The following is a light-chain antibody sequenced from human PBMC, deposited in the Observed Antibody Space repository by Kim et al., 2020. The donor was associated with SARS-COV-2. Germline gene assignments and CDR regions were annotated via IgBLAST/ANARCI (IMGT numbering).Light chain of an antibody. CDR1: QSVSSNY. V-gene: IGKV3-20*01. Sequence: GERATRSCRASQSVSSNYFAWYQQKPGQAPRLLVYGASTRPAGIPDRFTGSGSGTDFTLTINRLEPEDFAVYYCQQYGSSPYTFGQGTKLEI. CDR3: QQYGSSPYT. J-gene: IGKJ2*01. CDR2: GAS.